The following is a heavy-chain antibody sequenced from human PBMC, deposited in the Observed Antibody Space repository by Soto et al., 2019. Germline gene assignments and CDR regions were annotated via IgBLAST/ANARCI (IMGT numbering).Heavy chain of an antibody. CDR1: GFTFSAYV. CDR3: ARDVGGPFPSIMEV. J-gene: IGHJ6*02. CDR2: ITSVGIST. V-gene: IGHV3-64*01. D-gene: IGHD2-15*01. Sequence: EVQVVESGGGLVQPGGSLRLSCAASGFTFSAYVMHWVRQAPGKGLEYVSAITSVGISTYYANSVKGRFTISRDNSKNTLYLQMGSLRAEDMAVYYCARDVGGPFPSIMEVWGQGTTVTVSS.